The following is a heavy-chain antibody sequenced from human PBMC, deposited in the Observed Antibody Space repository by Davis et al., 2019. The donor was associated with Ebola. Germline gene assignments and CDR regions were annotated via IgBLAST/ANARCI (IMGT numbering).Heavy chain of an antibody. CDR3: VRDVDWAFDY. CDR2: ISSSGGNS. J-gene: IGHJ4*02. CDR1: GVTFRNYV. V-gene: IGHV3-23*01. Sequence: GESLKISCAVSGVTFRNYVMSWVRQAPGKGLEWVSSISSSGGNSFYMDSVKGRFTISRDNARNSLYLDMNTLRDDDTAVYFCVRDVDWAFDYWGQGTVVTVSS. D-gene: IGHD3-9*01.